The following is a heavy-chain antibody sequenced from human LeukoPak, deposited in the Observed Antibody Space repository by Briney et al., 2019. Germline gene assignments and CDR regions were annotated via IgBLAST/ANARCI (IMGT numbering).Heavy chain of an antibody. V-gene: IGHV3-7*01. D-gene: IGHD3-22*01. CDR2: INPGGSAK. J-gene: IGHJ4*02. CDR1: GFTFRTYW. CDR3: AKRGVVIRVILVGFHKEAYYFDS. Sequence: GGSLGLSCAASGFTFRTYWMAWVRQAPGKGLEWVANINPGGSAKYYVDSVKGRFTISRDDAKTSLYLQMDSLRAEDTAVYFCAKRGVVIRVILVGFHKEAYYFDSWGQGALVTVSS.